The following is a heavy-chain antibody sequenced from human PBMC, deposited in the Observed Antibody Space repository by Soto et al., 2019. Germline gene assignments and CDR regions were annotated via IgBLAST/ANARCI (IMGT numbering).Heavy chain of an antibody. CDR3: ARVKVGDLFRFNWFFDL. CDR2: IFHTGST. D-gene: IGHD3-3*01. Sequence: SEALSLTCTVSGGSIISGNFSWTLIRQPPGKGLEWIAYIFHTGSTFYNSSLKPRVSISVDRSKNQFSLKLKSVTETDTAVYYCARVKVGDLFRFNWFFDLWGRGTLVTVSS. CDR1: GGSIISGNFS. J-gene: IGHJ2*01. V-gene: IGHV4-30-2*01.